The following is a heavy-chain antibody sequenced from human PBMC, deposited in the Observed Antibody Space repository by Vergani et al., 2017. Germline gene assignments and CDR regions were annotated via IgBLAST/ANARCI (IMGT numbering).Heavy chain of an antibody. CDR3: AKDGGCYDSSGYSDY. D-gene: IGHD3-22*01. CDR2: ISYDGSNK. Sequence: VQLLESGGGLVQPGGSLRLSCAASGFTFSSYGMHWVRQAPGKGLEWVAVISYDGSNKYYADSVKGRFTISRDNSKNTLYLQMNSLRAEDTAVYYCAKDGGCYDSSGYSDYWGQGTLVTVSS. V-gene: IGHV3-30*18. J-gene: IGHJ4*02. CDR1: GFTFSSYG.